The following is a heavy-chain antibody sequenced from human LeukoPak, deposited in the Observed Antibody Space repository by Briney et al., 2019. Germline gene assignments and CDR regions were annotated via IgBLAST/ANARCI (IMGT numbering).Heavy chain of an antibody. CDR3: ARYYGAQGSL. CDR2: IYYSGST. J-gene: IGHJ2*01. V-gene: IGHV4-31*03. Sequence: SETLSLTCTVSGGSISSGGYYWSWIRQHPGKGLEWIGYIYYSGSTYYNPSLKSRVTISVDTSKNQFSLKLSSVTAADTAVYYCARYYGAQGSLWGRGTLVTVSS. D-gene: IGHD4-17*01. CDR1: GGSISSGGYY.